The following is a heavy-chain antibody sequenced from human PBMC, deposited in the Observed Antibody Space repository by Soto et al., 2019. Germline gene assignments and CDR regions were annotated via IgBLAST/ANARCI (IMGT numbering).Heavy chain of an antibody. V-gene: IGHV1-69*13. D-gene: IGHD3-22*01. CDR3: GSSWYYYDSSGYYVAY. J-gene: IGHJ4*02. Sequence: SVKVSCKASGGTFSSYAISWVRQAPGQGLEWMGGIIPIFGTADYAQKFQGRVTITADESTSTAYMELSSLRSEDTAVYYCGSSWYYYDSSGYYVAYWGQGTLVTVSS. CDR1: GGTFSSYA. CDR2: IIPIFGTA.